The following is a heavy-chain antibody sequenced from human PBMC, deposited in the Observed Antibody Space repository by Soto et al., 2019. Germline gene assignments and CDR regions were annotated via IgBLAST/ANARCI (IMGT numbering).Heavy chain of an antibody. D-gene: IGHD3-3*01. V-gene: IGHV3-23*01. CDR1: GFTFISYA. J-gene: IGHJ6*02. CDR2: IIGSGGST. Sequence: PGGSLGLSCAASGFTFISYAMSWVRQAPGKGLDCVSAIIGSGGSTYYADSVKGRFTISRDNSKNTLYLQMNSLRAEDTAVYYCAKDRDVLRFLEWLTPDYYYYYGMDVWGQGNTVTVSS. CDR3: AKDRDVLRFLEWLTPDYYYYYGMDV.